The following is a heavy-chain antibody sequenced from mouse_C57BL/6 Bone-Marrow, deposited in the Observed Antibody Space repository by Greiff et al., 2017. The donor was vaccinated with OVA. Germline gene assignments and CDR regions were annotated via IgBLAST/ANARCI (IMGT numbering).Heavy chain of an antibody. CDR2: IDPSDSYT. Sequence: VQLQQPGAELVRPGTSVKLSCKASGYTFTSYWMHWVKQRPGQGLEWIGVIDPSDSYTNYNQKFKGKATLTVDTSSSTAYMQLSSLTSEDSAVYYCARSYYAMDYWGQGTSVTVSS. CDR1: GYTFTSYW. V-gene: IGHV1-59*01. J-gene: IGHJ4*01. CDR3: ARSYYAMDY.